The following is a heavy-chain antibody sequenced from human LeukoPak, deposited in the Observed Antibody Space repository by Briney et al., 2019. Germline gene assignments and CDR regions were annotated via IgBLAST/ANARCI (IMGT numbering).Heavy chain of an antibody. V-gene: IGHV3-30*18. J-gene: IGHJ4*02. CDR2: ISDAGTTT. Sequence: PGGSLRLSCAASGFTFSSYGMHWVRQDPGMGLEWVAVISDAGTTTYYADSVKGRFTISRDNSKNTLYLEMNSLRAEDTAVYYCAKEGAAGGKMQFCFDYWGQGTLVTVSS. CDR3: AKEGAAGGKMQFCFDY. CDR1: GFTFSSYG. D-gene: IGHD4-23*01.